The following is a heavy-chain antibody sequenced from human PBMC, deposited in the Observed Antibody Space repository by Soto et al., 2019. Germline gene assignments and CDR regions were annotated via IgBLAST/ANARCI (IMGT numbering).Heavy chain of an antibody. V-gene: IGHV3-23*01. CDR3: GKDDGGYPSTAPH. CDR1: GITISNYP. J-gene: IGHJ4*02. CDR2: ISGSGDRT. D-gene: IGHD3-22*01. Sequence: EVQLLESGGGSVQAGGSLRLSCAASGITISNYPMSWVRQAPGKGLDWVSGISGSGDRTYYADSAKGRFTISKDISKNSLSLQLDSLGVEDTAVYFCGKDDGGYPSTAPHWGQGTLVTVSS.